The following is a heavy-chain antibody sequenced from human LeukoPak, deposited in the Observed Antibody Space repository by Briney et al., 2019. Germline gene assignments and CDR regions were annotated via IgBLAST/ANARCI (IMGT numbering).Heavy chain of an antibody. V-gene: IGHV4-39*07. J-gene: IGHJ5*02. CDR3: AGGGYYGSGNDFRFDP. Sequence: SETLSLTCTVSGGSISSSSYYWGWIRQPPGKGLEWIGSIYYSGSTYYKPSLKSRVTISVDTSKNQFSLKLSSVTAADTAVYYCAGGGYYGSGNDFRFDPWGQGTLVTVSS. CDR1: GGSISSSSYY. D-gene: IGHD3-10*01. CDR2: IYYSGST.